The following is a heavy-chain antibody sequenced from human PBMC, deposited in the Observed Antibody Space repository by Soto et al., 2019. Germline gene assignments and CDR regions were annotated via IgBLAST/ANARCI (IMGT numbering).Heavy chain of an antibody. CDR1: GFPFDDYA. Sequence: GGSLRLSCAASGFPFDDYAMHWVRQAPGKGLEWVSGISWNSGSIGYADSVKGRFTISRDNSKNTLYLQMNSLRAEDTAVYYCARDSGFLEWLLRLDVWGQGTTVTVSS. V-gene: IGHV3-9*01. D-gene: IGHD3-3*01. CDR2: ISWNSGSI. J-gene: IGHJ6*02. CDR3: ARDSGFLEWLLRLDV.